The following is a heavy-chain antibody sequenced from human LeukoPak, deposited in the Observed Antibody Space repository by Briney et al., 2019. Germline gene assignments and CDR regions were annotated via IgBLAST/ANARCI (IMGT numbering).Heavy chain of an antibody. J-gene: IGHJ4*02. CDR1: GGTFSSYA. V-gene: IGHV1-69*13. CDR2: IIPIFGTA. CDR3: ARKTLTYYDILTGYYPLDY. D-gene: IGHD3-9*01. Sequence: ASVKVSCKASGGTFSSYAISWVRQAPGQGLEWMGGIIPIFGTANYAQKFQGRVTITADESTSTAYMELSSLRSEDTAVYYCARKTLTYYDILTGYYPLDYWGQGTLVTVSS.